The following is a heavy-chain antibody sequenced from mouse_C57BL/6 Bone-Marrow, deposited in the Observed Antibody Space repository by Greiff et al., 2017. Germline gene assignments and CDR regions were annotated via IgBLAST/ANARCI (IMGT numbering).Heavy chain of an antibody. CDR1: GFNIKDDY. V-gene: IGHV14-4*01. CDR2: IDPENGDT. J-gene: IGHJ4*01. CDR3: LTLSDYYARDY. Sequence: EVQLQQSGAELVRPGASVKLSCTASGFNIKDDYMHWVKQRPEQGLEWIGWIDPENGDTEYASKFQGKAPITADTSSNTAYLQLSSLTSEDTAVYYCLTLSDYYARDYWGQGTSVTVSS.